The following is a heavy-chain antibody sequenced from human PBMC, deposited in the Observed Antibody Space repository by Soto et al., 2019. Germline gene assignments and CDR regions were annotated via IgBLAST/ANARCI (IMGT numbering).Heavy chain of an antibody. CDR1: GGTFSSYA. J-gene: IGHJ5*02. D-gene: IGHD3-10*01. Sequence: GASVKVSCKASGGTFSSYAISWVRQAPGQGLEWMGGIIPIFGTANYAQKFQGRVTITADKSTSTAYMELSSLRSEDTAVYYCARDRTVATMVRGVITRGWFDPWGQGTLVTVSS. CDR3: ARDRTVATMVRGVITRGWFDP. CDR2: IIPIFGTA. V-gene: IGHV1-69*06.